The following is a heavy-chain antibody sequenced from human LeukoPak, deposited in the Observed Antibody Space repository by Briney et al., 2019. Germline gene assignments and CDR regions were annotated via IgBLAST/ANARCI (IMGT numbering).Heavy chain of an antibody. D-gene: IGHD3-22*01. CDR2: INHSGST. CDR1: GGSFSGYY. J-gene: IGHJ4*02. V-gene: IGHV4-34*01. Sequence: SETLSLTCAVYGGSFSGYYWSWIRQPPGKGLEWIGEINHSGSTNYNPSLKSRVTISVDTSKNQFSLKLNSVTAADTAVYYCARGLSNDDSSGYYPDYWGQGTLVTVSS. CDR3: ARGLSNDDSSGYYPDY.